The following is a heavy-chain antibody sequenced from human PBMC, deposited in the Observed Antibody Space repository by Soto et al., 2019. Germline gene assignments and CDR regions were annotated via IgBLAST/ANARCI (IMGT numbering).Heavy chain of an antibody. CDR2: ITSNGGNT. Sequence: EVQLVESGGGLVQPGGSLRLSCAASGFTFSNAMHWVRQAPGKGLEYVSAITSNGGNTDYASSVKGRFTISRDNSKNTPYLQMGSLRAEDMAVYYCARRIPFGYGMDVWGQGTTVTVSS. J-gene: IGHJ6*02. CDR1: GFTFSNA. CDR3: ARRIPFGYGMDV. V-gene: IGHV3-64*01. D-gene: IGHD2-21*01.